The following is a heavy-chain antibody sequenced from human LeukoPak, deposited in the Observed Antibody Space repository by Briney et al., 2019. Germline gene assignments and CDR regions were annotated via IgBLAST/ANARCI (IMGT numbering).Heavy chain of an antibody. CDR3: AREGATTRPLDY. CDR1: RGSFSGDS. Sequence: SGTLSLTCTVSRGSFSGDSWTWIRQSAGTGLEWIGYIYYTGAIGYIPSLKSRVAISVDTSKNQFFLNLTSVTAADTAVYYCAREGATTRPLDYWGQGTLVTVSS. V-gene: IGHV4-59*12. J-gene: IGHJ4*02. CDR2: IYYTGAI. D-gene: IGHD4-17*01.